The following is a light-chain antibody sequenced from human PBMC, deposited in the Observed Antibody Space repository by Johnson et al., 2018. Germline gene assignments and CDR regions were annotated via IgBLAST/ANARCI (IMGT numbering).Light chain of an antibody. CDR2: ENN. CDR3: GTWDSSLSAGNV. CDR1: SSNIGNNY. V-gene: IGLV1-51*02. J-gene: IGLJ1*01. Sequence: QSVLTQPPSVSAAPGQKVTISCSGSSSNIGNNYVSWYQQLPATAPKLLIYENNKRPSGIPDRFSGSTSGTSATLGITGLQTGDEADYYCGTWDSSLSAGNVFGTGTKVTVL.